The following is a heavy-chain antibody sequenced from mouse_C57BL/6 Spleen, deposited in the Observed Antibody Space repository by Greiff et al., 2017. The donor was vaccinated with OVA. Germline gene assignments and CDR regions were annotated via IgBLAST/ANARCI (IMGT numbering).Heavy chain of an antibody. CDR3: ARGNYYSDAMDY. J-gene: IGHJ4*01. V-gene: IGHV5-17*01. CDR2: ISRGSSTI. CDR1: GFTFSDYG. D-gene: IGHD1-1*01. Sequence: DVKLVESGGGLVKPGGSLKLSCAASGFTFSDYGMHWVRQAPEKGLEWVAYISRGSSTIYYADTVKGRFTISRDNAKNTLFLQMTSLRSEDTAMYYCARGNYYSDAMDYWGQGTSVTVSS.